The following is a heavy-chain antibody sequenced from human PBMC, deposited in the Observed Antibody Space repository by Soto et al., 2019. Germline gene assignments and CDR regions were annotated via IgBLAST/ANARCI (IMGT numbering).Heavy chain of an antibody. CDR2: ISYDGSNK. V-gene: IGHV3-30*18. D-gene: IGHD5-18*01. Sequence: GGSLRLSCAASGFTFSSYGMHWVRQAPGKGLGWVAVISYDGSNKYYADSVKGRFTISRDNSKNTLYLQMNSLRAEDTAVYYCAKEAWDTAMVKYFYYYGMDVWGQGTTVTVSS. CDR3: AKEAWDTAMVKYFYYYGMDV. CDR1: GFTFSSYG. J-gene: IGHJ6*02.